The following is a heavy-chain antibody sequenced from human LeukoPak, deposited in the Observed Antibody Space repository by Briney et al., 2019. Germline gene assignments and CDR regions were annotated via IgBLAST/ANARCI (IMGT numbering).Heavy chain of an antibody. V-gene: IGHV3-21*01. CDR2: ISSSSSYI. J-gene: IGHJ4*02. D-gene: IGHD2-15*01. CDR1: GFTFSSYS. CDR3: ARDRLAAIYY. Sequence: PGGSLRFSCAASGFTFSSYSMNWVRQAPGKGLEWVSSISSSSSYIYYADSVKGRFTISRDNAKNSLYLRMNSLRAEDTAVYYCARDRLAAIYYWGQGTLVTVSS.